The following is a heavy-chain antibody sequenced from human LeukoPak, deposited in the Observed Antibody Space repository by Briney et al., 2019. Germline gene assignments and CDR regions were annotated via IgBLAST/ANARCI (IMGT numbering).Heavy chain of an antibody. Sequence: SETLSLTCTVSGYSISSSNWWGWIRQPPGKGLEWIGYIYYSGSTYYNPSLKSRVTMSVDTSKNQFSLKLSSVTAVDTAVYYCARDEVDAFDIWGQGTMVTVSS. CDR2: IYYSGST. J-gene: IGHJ3*02. CDR3: ARDEVDAFDI. CDR1: GYSISSSNW. V-gene: IGHV4-28*03.